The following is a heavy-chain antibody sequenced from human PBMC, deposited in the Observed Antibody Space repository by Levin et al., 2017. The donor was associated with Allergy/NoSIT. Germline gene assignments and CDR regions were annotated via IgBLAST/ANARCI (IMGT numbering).Heavy chain of an antibody. Sequence: GESLKISCAASGFTFSSYAMSWVRQAPGKGLEWVSAISGSGGSTYYADSVKGRFTISRDNSKNTLYLQMNSLRAEDTAVYYCAKINGPYQLLFNAFDYWGQGTLVTVSS. V-gene: IGHV3-23*01. CDR3: AKINGPYQLLFNAFDY. J-gene: IGHJ4*02. CDR1: GFTFSSYA. D-gene: IGHD2-2*01. CDR2: ISGSGGST.